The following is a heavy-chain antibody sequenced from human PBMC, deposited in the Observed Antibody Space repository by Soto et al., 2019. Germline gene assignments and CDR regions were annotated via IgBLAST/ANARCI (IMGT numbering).Heavy chain of an antibody. CDR1: GFAFSSYG. D-gene: IGHD3-10*01. CDR3: ARVYGSGTYPIDY. CDR2: IWSGGSDK. Sequence: QVQLVESGGGVVQPGRSLRLSCAASGFAFSSYGMHWVRQAPGKGLEWVTVIWSGGSDKNYADSVKGRFTISRDNYKNTLYLQMNSLRAEDTAVYYCARVYGSGTYPIDYWGQGTLVTVSS. J-gene: IGHJ4*02. V-gene: IGHV3-33*01.